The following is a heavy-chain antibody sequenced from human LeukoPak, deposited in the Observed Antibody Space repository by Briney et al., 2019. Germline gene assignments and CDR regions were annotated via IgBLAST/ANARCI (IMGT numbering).Heavy chain of an antibody. CDR2: ISGSGGST. V-gene: IGHV3-23*01. CDR3: AKGGYYDSSGYYGY. D-gene: IGHD3-22*01. CDR1: GFTFSSYA. Sequence: GGSLRLSCAASGFTFSSYAMSWVRQAPGKGLEWVSAISGSGGSTYYADSVRGRFTISRDNSKNTLYLQMNSLRAEDTAVYYCAKGGYYDSSGYYGYWGQGTLVTVSS. J-gene: IGHJ4*02.